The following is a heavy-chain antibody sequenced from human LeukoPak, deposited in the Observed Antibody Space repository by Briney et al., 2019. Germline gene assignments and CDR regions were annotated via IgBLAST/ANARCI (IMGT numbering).Heavy chain of an antibody. D-gene: IGHD1-7*01. J-gene: IGHJ4*02. CDR1: GYTFSDYY. CDR2: INPNSGGT. Sequence: ASVKVSCKASGYTFSDYYMHWVRQAPGQGLEWMGWINPNSGGTSYAQKFQGRVTMTRDTSSSTAYMELSSLRSEDTAVYYCARDRTGTTGAYFDYWGQGTLVTVSS. CDR3: ARDRTGTTGAYFDY. V-gene: IGHV1-2*02.